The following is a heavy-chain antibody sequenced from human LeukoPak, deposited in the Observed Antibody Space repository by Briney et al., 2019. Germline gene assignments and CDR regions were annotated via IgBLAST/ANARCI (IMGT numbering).Heavy chain of an antibody. CDR2: IWYDGSNK. V-gene: IGHV3-33*01. D-gene: IGHD3-22*01. CDR3: ARERYYYDSSGYYGY. CDR1: GFTFSSYG. J-gene: IGHJ4*02. Sequence: GGSLRLSCAASGFTFSSYGMHWVRQAPGKGLEWVAVIWYDGSNKYYADSVKGRFTISRDNSMNTLYLQMNSLRAEDTAVYYCARERYYYDSSGYYGYWGQGTLVTVSS.